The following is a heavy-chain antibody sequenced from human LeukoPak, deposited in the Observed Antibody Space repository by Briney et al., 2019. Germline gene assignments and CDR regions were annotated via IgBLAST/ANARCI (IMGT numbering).Heavy chain of an antibody. CDR1: GGSISSYY. CDR2: IYYSGST. Sequence: SETLSLTCTVSGGSISSYYWSWIRQPPGKGLEWIGYIYYSGSTNYNPSLKSRVTISVDTSKNQFSLKLSSVTAADTAVYYCARVFRGSPLDYYDSSGYYEFDYWGQGTLVTVSS. D-gene: IGHD3-22*01. CDR3: ARVFRGSPLDYYDSSGYYEFDY. J-gene: IGHJ4*02. V-gene: IGHV4-59*08.